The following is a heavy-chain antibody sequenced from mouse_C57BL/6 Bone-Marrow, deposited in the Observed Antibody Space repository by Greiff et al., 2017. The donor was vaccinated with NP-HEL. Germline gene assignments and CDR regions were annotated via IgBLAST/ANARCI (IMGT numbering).Heavy chain of an antibody. J-gene: IGHJ1*03. CDR2: IDPENGDT. Sequence: VQLQQSGAELVRPGASVKLSCTASGFNIKDDYMHWVKQRPEQGLEWIGWIDPENGDTEYASKFQGKATITADTSSNTAYLQLSSLTSEDTAVYYCTTPGTTVVARYFDVWGTGTTVTVSS. D-gene: IGHD1-1*01. V-gene: IGHV14-4*01. CDR3: TTPGTTVVARYFDV. CDR1: GFNIKDDY.